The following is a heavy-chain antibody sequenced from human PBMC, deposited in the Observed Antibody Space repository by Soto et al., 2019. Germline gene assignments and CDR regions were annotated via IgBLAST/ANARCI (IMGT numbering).Heavy chain of an antibody. V-gene: IGHV5-51*01. CDR1: GYSFTSYW. CDR3: ARSSDYGDYPYYYYGMDV. J-gene: IGHJ6*02. Sequence: PGESLKISCKGSGYSFTSYWIGWVRQMPGKGLEWMGIIYPGDSDTRYSPSFQGQVTISADKSISTAYLQWSSLKASDTALYYCARSSDYGDYPYYYYGMDVWGQGTTVTVSS. D-gene: IGHD4-17*01. CDR2: IYPGDSDT.